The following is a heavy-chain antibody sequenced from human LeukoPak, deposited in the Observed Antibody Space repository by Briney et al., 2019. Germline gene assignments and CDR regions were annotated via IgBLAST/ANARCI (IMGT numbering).Heavy chain of an antibody. CDR3: ARLNYYDSSGYSLLLDY. D-gene: IGHD3-22*01. Sequence: PSETLSLTCTVSGVSISSSSYYWGWIRQPPGKGLEWIGSIYYSGSTYYNPSLKSRVTISVDTSKNQFSLKLSSVTAADTAVYYCARLNYYDSSGYSLLLDYWGQGTLVTVSS. J-gene: IGHJ4*02. CDR1: GVSISSSSYY. V-gene: IGHV4-39*01. CDR2: IYYSGST.